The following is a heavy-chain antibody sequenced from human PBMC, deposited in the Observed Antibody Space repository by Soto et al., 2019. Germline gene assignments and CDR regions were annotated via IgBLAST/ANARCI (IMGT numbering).Heavy chain of an antibody. V-gene: IGHV1-69*13. CDR2: IIPIFGTA. CDR1: GGTFSSYA. CDR3: ASVVPATQPTYYYYGMDF. J-gene: IGHJ6*02. Sequence: SVKVSCKASGGTFSSYAISWVRQAPGQGLEWMGGIIPIFGTANYAQKFQGRVTITADESTSTAYMELSSLRSEDTAVYYCASVVPATQPTYYYYGMDFWGQGTTVTVSS. D-gene: IGHD2-15*01.